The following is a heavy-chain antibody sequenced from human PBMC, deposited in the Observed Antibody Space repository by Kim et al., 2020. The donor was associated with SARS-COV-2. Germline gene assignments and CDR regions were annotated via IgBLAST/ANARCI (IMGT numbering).Heavy chain of an antibody. J-gene: IGHJ5*02. CDR3: ARLEVDYSGGWLDP. D-gene: IGHD4-17*01. V-gene: IGHV4-59*08. CDR2: IYYSGST. Sequence: SETLSLTCTVSGGSISSYYWSWIRQPPGKGLEWIGYIYYSGSTNYNPSLKSRVTISVDTSKNQFSLKLSSVTAADTAVYYCARLEVDYSGGWLDPWGQGT. CDR1: GGSISSYY.